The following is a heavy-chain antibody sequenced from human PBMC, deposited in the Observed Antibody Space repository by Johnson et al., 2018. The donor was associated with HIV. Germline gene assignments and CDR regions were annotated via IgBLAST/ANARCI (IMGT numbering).Heavy chain of an antibody. Sequence: EVQLVESGGGVVRPGGSLRLSCAASGFSFDDYGMSWVRQPPGKGLEWVSGINWNGANTAYADSVKGRFTISRDNSKNTLYLQMNSLRAEDTAVYYCAYCGYGGSDAFDLWGQGTLVTVPS. V-gene: IGHV3-20*04. CDR2: INWNGANT. CDR3: AYCGYGGSDAFDL. CDR1: GFSFDDYG. D-gene: IGHD6-25*01. J-gene: IGHJ3*01.